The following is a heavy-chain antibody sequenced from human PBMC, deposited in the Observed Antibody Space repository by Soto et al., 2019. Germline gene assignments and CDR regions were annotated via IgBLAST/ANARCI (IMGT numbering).Heavy chain of an antibody. J-gene: IGHJ4*02. CDR1: GGSISSGGYS. Sequence: SETLSLTCAVSGGSISSGGYSWSWIRQPPGKGLEWIGYIYHSGSTYYNPSLKSRVTISVDRSKNQFSLKLSSVTAADTAVYYCATSLSIAVAGTSFNFDYWGQGTLVTVSS. V-gene: IGHV4-30-2*01. CDR2: IYHSGST. CDR3: ATSLSIAVAGTSFNFDY. D-gene: IGHD6-19*01.